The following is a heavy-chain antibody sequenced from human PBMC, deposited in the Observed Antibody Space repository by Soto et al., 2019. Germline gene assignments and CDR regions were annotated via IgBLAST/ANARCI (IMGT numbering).Heavy chain of an antibody. V-gene: IGHV3-15*07. CDR1: GFTFSNAW. CDR2: IKRKTDGGTT. J-gene: IGHJ4*02. Sequence: GGSLRLSCAASGFTFSNAWMNWVRQAPGKGLEWVGRIKRKTDGGTTDYAAPVKGRFTISRDDSKNTLYLQMNSLKPEDTAVYYCTTDVWVYAEIDDWGQGTLVTVSS. CDR3: TTDVWVYAEIDD. D-gene: IGHD2-8*01.